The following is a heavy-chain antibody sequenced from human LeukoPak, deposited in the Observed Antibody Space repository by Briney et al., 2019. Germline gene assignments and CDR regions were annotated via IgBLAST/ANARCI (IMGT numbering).Heavy chain of an antibody. D-gene: IGHD1-1*01. CDR3: AKDSTTGTTFPLDAFDI. CDR2: IRYDGSNK. J-gene: IGHJ3*02. V-gene: IGHV3-30*02. CDR1: GFTFSNAW. Sequence: GGSLRLSCAASGFTFSNAWMSWVRQAPGKGLEWVAFIRYDGSNKYYADSVKGRFTISRDNSKNTLYLQMNSLRAEDTAVYYCAKDSTTGTTFPLDAFDIWGQGTMVTVSS.